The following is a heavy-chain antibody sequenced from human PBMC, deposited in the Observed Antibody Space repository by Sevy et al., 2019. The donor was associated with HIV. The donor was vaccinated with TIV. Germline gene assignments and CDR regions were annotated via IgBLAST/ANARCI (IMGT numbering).Heavy chain of an antibody. CDR1: GFTFSSYW. Sequence: GGSLRLSCAASGFTFSSYWMSWVRQAPGKGLEWVANIKQDGSEKYYVHSVKGRFTISRDNAKNSLYLQMNSLRAEDTAVYYCARVPPGPYCSSTSCPPLYYFDYWGQGTLVTVSS. CDR2: IKQDGSEK. CDR3: ARVPPGPYCSSTSCPPLYYFDY. J-gene: IGHJ4*02. D-gene: IGHD2-2*01. V-gene: IGHV3-7*01.